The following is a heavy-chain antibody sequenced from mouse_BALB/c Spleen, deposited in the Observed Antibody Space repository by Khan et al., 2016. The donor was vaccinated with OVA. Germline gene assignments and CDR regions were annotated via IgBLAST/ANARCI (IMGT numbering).Heavy chain of an antibody. CDR3: ERAGSTFDY. D-gene: IGHD1-1*01. J-gene: IGHJ2*01. Sequence: EVMLVESGGGLVKPGGSLKLSCAASGFTFSSYAMSWVRQSPEKRLEWVAEISSGGSYTYYPDTVTGRFTISRDNATNTLYLEMSSLRSEDTAMYYCERAGSTFDYWGQGTTLTVSS. CDR1: GFTFSSYA. V-gene: IGHV5-9-4*01. CDR2: ISSGGSYT.